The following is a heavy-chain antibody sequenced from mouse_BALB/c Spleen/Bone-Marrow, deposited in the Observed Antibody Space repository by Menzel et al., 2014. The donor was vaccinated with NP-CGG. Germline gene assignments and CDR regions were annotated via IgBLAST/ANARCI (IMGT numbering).Heavy chain of an antibody. CDR1: GYTFTSNT. CDR3: ARDYYGYGYAMDY. Sequence: QVQLQQSAAELARPGASVKMSCKASGYTFTSNTMHWVKQRPGQGLEWIGYINPSSGYTEYNQKFKDKTTLTADKSSSTAYMEMSSLTSEDSAVYYCARDYYGYGYAMDYWGQGTSVTVSS. J-gene: IGHJ4*01. CDR2: INPSSGYT. D-gene: IGHD1-2*01. V-gene: IGHV1-4*02.